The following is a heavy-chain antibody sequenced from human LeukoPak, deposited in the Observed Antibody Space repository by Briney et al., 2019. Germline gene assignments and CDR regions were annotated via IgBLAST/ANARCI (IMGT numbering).Heavy chain of an antibody. CDR1: GGSIRSSYYD. CDR3: ARHSFIAVAAPFDY. D-gene: IGHD6-19*01. Sequence: SETLSLTCTVSGGSIRSSYYDWGWIRQPPGKGLEWIGSIYYSGSTYYNPSLKSRVTISVDTSKNQFSLKLSSVTAADTAVYYCARHSFIAVAAPFDYWGQGTLVTVSS. V-gene: IGHV4-39*01. J-gene: IGHJ4*02. CDR2: IYYSGST.